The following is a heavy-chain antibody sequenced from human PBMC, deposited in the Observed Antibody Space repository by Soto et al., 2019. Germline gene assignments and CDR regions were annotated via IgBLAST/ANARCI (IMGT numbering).Heavy chain of an antibody. J-gene: IGHJ4*02. Sequence: GGSLRLSCAASGFTFSSYAMSWVRQAPGKGLEWVSAISGSGGSTYYADSVKGRFTISRDNSKNTLYLQMNSLRAEDTAVYYCAKDRASSCYAFHNFDYWGQEDLLTISS. CDR3: AKDRASSCYAFHNFDY. CDR2: ISGSGGST. V-gene: IGHV3-23*01. CDR1: GFTFSSYA. D-gene: IGHD2-2*01.